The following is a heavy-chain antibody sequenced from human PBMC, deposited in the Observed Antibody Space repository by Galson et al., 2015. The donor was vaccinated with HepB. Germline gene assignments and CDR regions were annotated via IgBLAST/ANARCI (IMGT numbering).Heavy chain of an antibody. Sequence: SCKASGYTFATYDIAWVRQATGQGLEFMGWMNPNSGNTGYAQRFLGRVTMTRSTSISTAYLELRSLTSEDTAVYYCARSYYVFWTNYYSGGYAFDIWGQGTVVTVSS. CDR1: GYTFATYD. D-gene: IGHD3-3*01. J-gene: IGHJ3*02. V-gene: IGHV1-8*02. CDR3: ARSYYVFWTNYYSGGYAFDI. CDR2: MNPNSGNT.